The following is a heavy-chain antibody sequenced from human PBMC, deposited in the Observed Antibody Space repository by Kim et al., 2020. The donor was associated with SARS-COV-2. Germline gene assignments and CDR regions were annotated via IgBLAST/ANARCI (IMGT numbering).Heavy chain of an antibody. CDR2: IVVGSGNT. V-gene: IGHV1-58*02. CDR3: AAAVSYYYDSSGYPGGFPFDY. Sequence: ASVKVSCKASGFTFTSSAMQWVRQARGQRLEWIGWIVVGSGNTNYAQKFQERVTITRDMSTSTAYMELSSLRSEDTAVYYCAAAVSYYYDSSGYPGGFPFDYWGQGTLVTVSS. J-gene: IGHJ4*02. CDR1: GFTFTSSA. D-gene: IGHD3-22*01.